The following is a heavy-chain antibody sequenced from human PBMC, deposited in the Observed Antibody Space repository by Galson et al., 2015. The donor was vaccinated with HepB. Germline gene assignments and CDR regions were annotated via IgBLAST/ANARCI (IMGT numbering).Heavy chain of an antibody. Sequence: SLRLSCAASGFTFSSYGMHWVRQAPGKGLEWVAVISYDGSNKYYADSVKGRFTISRDNSKNTLYLQMNSLRAEDTAVYYCAKVPSPGRLIQLSLYFDYWGQGTLVTVSS. CDR2: ISYDGSNK. J-gene: IGHJ4*02. V-gene: IGHV3-30*18. CDR3: AKVPSPGRLIQLSLYFDY. CDR1: GFTFSSYG. D-gene: IGHD5-18*01.